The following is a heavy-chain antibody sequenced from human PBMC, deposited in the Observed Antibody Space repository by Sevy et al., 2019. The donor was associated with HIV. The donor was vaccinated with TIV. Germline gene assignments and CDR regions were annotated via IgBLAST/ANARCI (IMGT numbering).Heavy chain of an antibody. V-gene: IGHV1-18*01. J-gene: IGHJ3*02. Sequence: ASVKVSCTASGYTFTSYGISWVRQAPGQGLEWMGWISTYNGNTNYAQKLQGRVTMTTDTSTSTAYMELRSLRSDDTAVYYCARVEVYYDSSGYSHAFDIWGQGTMVTVSS. CDR2: ISTYNGNT. CDR1: GYTFTSYG. CDR3: ARVEVYYDSSGYSHAFDI. D-gene: IGHD3-22*01.